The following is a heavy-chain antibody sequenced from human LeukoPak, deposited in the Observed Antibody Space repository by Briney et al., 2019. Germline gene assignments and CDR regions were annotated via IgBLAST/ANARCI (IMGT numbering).Heavy chain of an antibody. CDR2: ISAYNGNT. J-gene: IGHJ5*02. CDR1: GYTFTSYG. V-gene: IGHV1-18*01. CDR3: ARGEIGWPEDCGERWFDP. Sequence: ASVKVSCKASGYTFTSYGISWVRQAPGQGLEWMGWISAYNGNTNYAQKLQGRVTMTTDTSTSTAYMELRSLRSDDTAVYYCARGEIGWPEDCGERWFDPWGQGTLVTVSS. D-gene: IGHD4-17*01.